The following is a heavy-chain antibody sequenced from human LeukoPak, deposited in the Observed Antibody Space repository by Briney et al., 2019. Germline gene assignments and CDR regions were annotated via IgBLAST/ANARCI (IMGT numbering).Heavy chain of an antibody. CDR1: GFTFSSYS. Sequence: GGSLRLSCAAFGFTFSSYSMNWVRQAPGKGLEWVSSISSSSSYIYYADSVKGRFTISRDNAKNSLYLQMNSLRAEDTAVYYCAGRRPDRGVPIDYWGQGTLVTVSS. J-gene: IGHJ4*02. D-gene: IGHD3-10*01. CDR2: ISSSSSYI. V-gene: IGHV3-21*01. CDR3: AGRRPDRGVPIDY.